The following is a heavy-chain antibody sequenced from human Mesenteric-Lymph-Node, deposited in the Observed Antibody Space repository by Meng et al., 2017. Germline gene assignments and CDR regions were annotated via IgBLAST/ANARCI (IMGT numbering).Heavy chain of an antibody. CDR2: IETSGST. CDR3: ARDVLMGMATTNAFDI. J-gene: IGHJ3*02. D-gene: IGHD5-24*01. V-gene: IGHV4-4*07. Sequence: SETLSLTCTVSGGSISGYYWSWIRQPAGRGLEWIGRIETSGSTNYNPSIRSRVTISVDTSKNQFSLKLSSVTAADTAVYYCARDVLMGMATTNAFDIWGQGTMVTVSS. CDR1: GGSISGYY.